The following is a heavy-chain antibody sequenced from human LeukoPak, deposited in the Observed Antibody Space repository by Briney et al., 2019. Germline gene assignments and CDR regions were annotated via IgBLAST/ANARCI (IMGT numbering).Heavy chain of an antibody. Sequence: GGSLRLSCAASGFTFSSYAMHWVRQAPGKGLEWVAVISYDGSNKYYADSVKGRFTISRDNSKNTLYLQMNSLRAEDTAVYYCARETGSAVGSTDFDYWGQGTLVTVSS. CDR1: GFTFSSYA. V-gene: IGHV3-30-3*01. CDR2: ISYDGSNK. J-gene: IGHJ4*02. CDR3: ARETGSAVGSTDFDY. D-gene: IGHD4-17*01.